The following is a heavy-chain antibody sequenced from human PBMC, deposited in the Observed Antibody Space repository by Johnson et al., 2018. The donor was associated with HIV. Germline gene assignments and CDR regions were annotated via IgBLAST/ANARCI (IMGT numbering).Heavy chain of an antibody. V-gene: IGHV3-20*04. Sequence: VQLVESGGGVERPGESLRLSCVGSGFMFDDYAMSWVRQVPGKGLEWVSGIDWTGANAGYADSVKGRFTISRDNARNTLYLQMNSLRAEDTAVYYCAKARVGARGGAFDIWGQGTMVTVSS. J-gene: IGHJ3*02. CDR1: GFMFDDYA. D-gene: IGHD1-26*01. CDR2: IDWTGANA. CDR3: AKARVGARGGAFDI.